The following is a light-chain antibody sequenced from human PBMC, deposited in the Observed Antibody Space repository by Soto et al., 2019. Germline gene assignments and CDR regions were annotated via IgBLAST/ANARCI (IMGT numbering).Light chain of an antibody. CDR3: QQYGSSRWT. V-gene: IGKV3-20*01. CDR1: QSVSSNY. J-gene: IGKJ1*01. Sequence: EIVLTQSPGTLSLSPGERATLSCRASQSVSSNYLAWYQQKPGQAPRLLIYGASSRATGIPDRFSGSGSETDFTLTISRLEPEDFAVYYCQQYGSSRWTFGQGTKVDI. CDR2: GAS.